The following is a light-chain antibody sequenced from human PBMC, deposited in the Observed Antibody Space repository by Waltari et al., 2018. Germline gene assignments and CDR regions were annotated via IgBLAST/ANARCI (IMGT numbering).Light chain of an antibody. J-gene: IGLJ1*01. V-gene: IGLV2-23*01. CDR3: CSYAGSSRYV. Sequence: QSALTPSASVSGSPGQSITISCTGTSSDVGKYNLVSCYQQRPGRGPKLLTYEDTKRPSGVSDRFSGAKSGNTASLTISGLQPEDEADYFCCSYAGSSRYVFGTGTKVTVL. CDR2: EDT. CDR1: SSDVGKYNL.